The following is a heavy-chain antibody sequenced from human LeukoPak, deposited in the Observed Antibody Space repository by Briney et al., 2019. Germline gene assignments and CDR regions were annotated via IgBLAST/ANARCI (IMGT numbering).Heavy chain of an antibody. V-gene: IGHV3-21*01. CDR2: ISSSSSYI. CDR3: AGYETKSLSPALLHV. Sequence: GGSLRLSCAASGFTFSSYSMNWVRQAPGKGLEWVSSISSSSSYIYYADSVKGRFTISRDNAKNSLYLQMNSLRAEDTAVYYCAGYETKSLSPALLHVWGQGTTVTVSS. J-gene: IGHJ6*02. CDR1: GFTFSSYS. D-gene: IGHD1-26*01.